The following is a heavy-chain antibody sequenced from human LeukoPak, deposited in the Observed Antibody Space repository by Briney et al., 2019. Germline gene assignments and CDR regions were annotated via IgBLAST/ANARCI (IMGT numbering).Heavy chain of an antibody. D-gene: IGHD2-2*01. Sequence: SETLSLTCTVSGGSISSSSSYWGWIRQPPGKGLEWIGSIYYGGSTYYNPSLKSRVTITVDTSKNQFSLELSSVTAADTAVYYCWRDVLDCRTSRGNEYWGQGNLVTVSS. CDR3: WRDVLDCRTSRGNEY. CDR2: IYYGGST. J-gene: IGHJ4*02. V-gene: IGHV4-39*07. CDR1: GGSISSSSSY.